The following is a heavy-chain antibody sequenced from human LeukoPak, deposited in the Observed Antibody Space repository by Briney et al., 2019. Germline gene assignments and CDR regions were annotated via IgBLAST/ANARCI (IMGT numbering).Heavy chain of an antibody. CDR2: ISSTSSTI. D-gene: IGHD5/OR15-5a*01. V-gene: IGHV3-48*04. Sequence: GGSLRLSCAASGFTFSSFGMNWVRQAPGKGLEWVSYISSTSSTIYYADSVKGRFTISRDNAKNSLYLQMNSLRAEDTAVYYCARDASAIGGSWGQGTLVTVSS. J-gene: IGHJ5*02. CDR1: GFTFSSFG. CDR3: ARDASAIGGS.